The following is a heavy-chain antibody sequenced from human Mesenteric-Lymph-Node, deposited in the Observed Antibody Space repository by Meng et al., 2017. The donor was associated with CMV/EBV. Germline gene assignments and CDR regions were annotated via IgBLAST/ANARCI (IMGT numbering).Heavy chain of an antibody. CDR3: ARAHCEGWDGSTWFES. Sequence: LQLPESGPGLVKPSETPSLTCTVPGGSISSNSYYWGLIRQPPGKGLEWIGSIYYSGSTYYKPSLKSRVTISVDTSKNQFSLKRSSVTAAATAVNCGARAHCEGWDGSTWFESRCEGTLVTVSS. J-gene: IGHJ5*01. CDR1: GGSISSNSYY. D-gene: IGHD5/OR15-5a*01. V-gene: IGHV4-39*01. CDR2: IYYSGST.